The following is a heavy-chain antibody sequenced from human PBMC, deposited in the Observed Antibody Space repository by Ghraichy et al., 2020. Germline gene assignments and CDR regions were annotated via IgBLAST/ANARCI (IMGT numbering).Heavy chain of an antibody. J-gene: IGHJ4*02. CDR3: ARDLSGASYFDY. CDR2: IYTSGST. Sequence: LHISCTVSGGSISSYYWSWVRQPAGKGLEWIGHIYTSGSTNYNPSLKSRVTMSVDTSKNQFSLKLSSVTAADTAVYYCARDLSGASYFDYWGQGTLVTVSS. CDR1: GGSISSYY. V-gene: IGHV4-4*07. D-gene: IGHD1-26*01.